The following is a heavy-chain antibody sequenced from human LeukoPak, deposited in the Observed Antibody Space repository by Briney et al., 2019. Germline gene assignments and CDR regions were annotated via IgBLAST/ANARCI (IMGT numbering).Heavy chain of an antibody. V-gene: IGHV3-30*04. CDR1: GFTFSSYV. J-gene: IGHJ4*02. Sequence: PGGSLRLSCAASGFTFSSYVMHWVRQAPGKGLEWVAIISYGGSNEYYADSVKGRFTISRDNAKNSLYLQMNSLRAEDTAVYYCARFSGSYHGGIDYWGQGTLVTVSS. CDR2: ISYGGSNE. CDR3: ARFSGSYHGGIDY. D-gene: IGHD1-26*01.